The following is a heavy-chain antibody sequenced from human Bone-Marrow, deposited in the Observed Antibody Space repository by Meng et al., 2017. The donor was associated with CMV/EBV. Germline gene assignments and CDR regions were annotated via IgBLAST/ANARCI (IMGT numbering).Heavy chain of an antibody. CDR2: ISYDGSNN. CDR3: ARVGYCNSTSCYDDY. CDR1: GFTFRSHA. D-gene: IGHD2-2*03. Sequence: GESLKIYCASSGFTFRSHAIPWVRQAPGEGLEWVALISYDGSNNYYADSVKGRFTITRDNSKNTLYLQMNNLRAEDTAVDYCARVGYCNSTSCYDDYWGQGTLVTVSS. J-gene: IGHJ4*02. V-gene: IGHV3-30*04.